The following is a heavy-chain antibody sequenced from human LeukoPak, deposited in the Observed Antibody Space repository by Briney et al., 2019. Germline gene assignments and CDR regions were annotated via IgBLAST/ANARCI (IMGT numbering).Heavy chain of an antibody. D-gene: IGHD5-12*01. V-gene: IGHV1-69*02. Sequence: ASVKVSCKASGGTFSSYTISWVRQAPGQGLEWMGRIIPILGIANYAQKFQGRVTITADKSSSTAYMELSSLRSEDTAVYYCARYSVATQLLTNPEDAFDIWGQGTMVTVSS. J-gene: IGHJ3*02. CDR1: GGTFSSYT. CDR2: IIPILGIA. CDR3: ARYSVATQLLTNPEDAFDI.